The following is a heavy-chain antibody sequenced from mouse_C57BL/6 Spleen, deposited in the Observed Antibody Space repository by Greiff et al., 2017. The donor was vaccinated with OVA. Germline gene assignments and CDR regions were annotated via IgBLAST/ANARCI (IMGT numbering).Heavy chain of an antibody. CDR1: GFNITDYY. D-gene: IGHD2-5*01. J-gene: IGHJ4*01. CDR2: IEPEDGET. CDR3: ALAYYSNYEAMDY. Sequence: VQLQQSGAELVKPGASVKLSCTASGFNITDYYMHWVKQRTEQGLEWIGRIEPEDGETKYAPKFPGKATITADTSSNTAYLQLSSLTSEDTAVYYCALAYYSNYEAMDYWGQGTSVTVSS. V-gene: IGHV14-2*01.